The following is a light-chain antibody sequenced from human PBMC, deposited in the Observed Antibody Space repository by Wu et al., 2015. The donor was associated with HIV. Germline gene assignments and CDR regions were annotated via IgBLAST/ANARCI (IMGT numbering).Light chain of an antibody. V-gene: IGKV1-5*03. CDR3: QQYNSYSYS. CDR1: QGISSY. J-gene: IGKJ2*03. Sequence: DIQMTQSPSTLSASVGDRVTITCRASQGISSYLAWYQQKPGKAPKLLIYKASSLESGVPSRFSGSGSGTEFTLTISSLQPDDFATYYCQQYNSYSYSFGQGTELEIK. CDR2: KAS.